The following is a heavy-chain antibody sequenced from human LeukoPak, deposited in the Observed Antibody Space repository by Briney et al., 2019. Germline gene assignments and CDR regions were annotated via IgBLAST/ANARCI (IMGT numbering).Heavy chain of an antibody. CDR3: AGDSSWSGPSFDY. CDR2: IIPIFGTA. V-gene: IGHV1-69*05. CDR1: GGTFSSYA. D-gene: IGHD6-6*01. Sequence: SVKVSFKASGGTFSSYAISWVRQAPGQGLEWMGGIIPIFGTANYAQKFQDRVTNTTDESPSAAYMYPSSLRSEDTAVYYCAGDSSWSGPSFDYWGQGTLVTVSS. J-gene: IGHJ4*02.